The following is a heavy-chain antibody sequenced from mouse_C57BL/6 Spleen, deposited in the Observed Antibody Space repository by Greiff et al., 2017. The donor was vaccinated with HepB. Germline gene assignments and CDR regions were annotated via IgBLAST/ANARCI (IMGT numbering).Heavy chain of an antibody. CDR2: INPGSGGT. V-gene: IGHV1-54*01. CDR1: GYAFTNYL. D-gene: IGHD3-2*02. Sequence: VQLQQSGAELVRPGTSVKVSCKASGYAFTNYLIEWVKQRPGQGLEWIGVINPGSGGTNYNEKFKGKATLTADKSSSTAYMQLSSLTSEDSAVYFCARERPGYYAMDYWGQGTSVTVSS. CDR3: ARERPGYYAMDY. J-gene: IGHJ4*01.